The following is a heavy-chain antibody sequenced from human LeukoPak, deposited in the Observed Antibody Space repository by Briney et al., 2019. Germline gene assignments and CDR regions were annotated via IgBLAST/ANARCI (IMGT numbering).Heavy chain of an antibody. V-gene: IGHV1-2*02. Sequence: GASVKVSCKASGYTFTGYYIHWVRQAPGQGLEWMGWINPNSGGTNYAQKFQGRVTMTRDTSISTAYMELSRLRSDDTAVYYCARLYSDFWSPYYHWGQGTLVTVSS. J-gene: IGHJ5*02. CDR2: INPNSGGT. CDR3: ARLYSDFWSPYYH. CDR1: GYTFTGYY. D-gene: IGHD3-3*01.